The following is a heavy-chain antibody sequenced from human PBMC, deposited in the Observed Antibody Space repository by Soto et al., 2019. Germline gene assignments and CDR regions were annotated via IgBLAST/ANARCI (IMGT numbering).Heavy chain of an antibody. CDR2: VFYSGST. V-gene: IGHV4-61*01. CDR3: SRERSDGCSYCNHFDD. Sequence: QVQLQASGPGLVKPSETLSLTCSVSGDSVSSGSSYWIWIRQPPGKGLEWIGYVFYSGSTTSNPPLKSLFTISVDSSKYQFSLKLTSVTAADTAVYYCSRERSDGCSYCNHFDDWGQGTLVIVSS. D-gene: IGHD5-18*01. CDR1: GDSVSSGSSY. J-gene: IGHJ4*02.